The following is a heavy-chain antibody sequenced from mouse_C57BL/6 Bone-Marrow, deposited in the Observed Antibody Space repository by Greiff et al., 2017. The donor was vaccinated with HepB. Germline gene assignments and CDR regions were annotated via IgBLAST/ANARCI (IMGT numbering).Heavy chain of an antibody. Sequence: DVQLQESGPGLVKPSQSLSLTCSVTGYSITSGYYWNWIRQFPGNKLEWMGYISYDGSNNYNPSLKNRISITRDTSKNQFFLKLNSVTTEDTATYYCARGAWDGPFDYWGQGTTLTVSS. CDR2: ISYDGSN. CDR1: GYSITSGYY. CDR3: ARGAWDGPFDY. J-gene: IGHJ2*01. V-gene: IGHV3-6*01. D-gene: IGHD4-1*01.